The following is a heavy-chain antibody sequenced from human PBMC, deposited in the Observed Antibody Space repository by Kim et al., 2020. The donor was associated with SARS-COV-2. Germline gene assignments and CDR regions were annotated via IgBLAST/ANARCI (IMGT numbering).Heavy chain of an antibody. CDR2: ISSSSSYT. Sequence: GGSLRLSCAASGFTFSDYYMSWIRQAPGKGLEWVSYISSSSSYTNYADSVKGRFTISRDNAKNSLYLQMNSLRAEDTAVYYCASNGLRKYFDLWGRGTLVTVSS. V-gene: IGHV3-11*06. CDR3: ASNGLRKYFDL. D-gene: IGHD3-3*01. CDR1: GFTFSDYY. J-gene: IGHJ2*01.